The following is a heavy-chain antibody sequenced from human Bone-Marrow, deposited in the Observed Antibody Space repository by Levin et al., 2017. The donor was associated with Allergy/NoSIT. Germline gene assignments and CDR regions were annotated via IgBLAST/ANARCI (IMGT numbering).Heavy chain of an antibody. CDR2: IYWNDDK. V-gene: IGHV2-5*01. Sequence: SGPTLVKPTQTLTLTCSFSGFSLTPSGVGVAWIRPPPGKPLQWLALIYWNDDKRYSPSLQSNLTITQDTSKNQVVLTMTNMDPVDTATYYWAHSSGIQVLLLEDEYFDYWGQGTLVTVSS. CDR3: AHSSGIQVLLLEDEYFDY. CDR1: GFSLTPSGVG. J-gene: IGHJ4*02. D-gene: IGHD5-18*01.